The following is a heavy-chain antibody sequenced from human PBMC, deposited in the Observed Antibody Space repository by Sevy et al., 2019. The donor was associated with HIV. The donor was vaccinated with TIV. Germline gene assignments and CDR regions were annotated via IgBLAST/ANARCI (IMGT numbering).Heavy chain of an antibody. CDR1: GFTFDDYA. Sequence: SLRLSCAASGFTFDDYAMHWVQQAPGKALEWVSGIRWNSGSIGYADSVKGRFTISRDNAKNSLYLQMNSLRAEDTALDYSAKVRGGRNYDFSSGYYTDAFDIWGQGTMVTVSS. V-gene: IGHV3-9*01. CDR3: AKVRGGRNYDFSSGYYTDAFDI. J-gene: IGHJ3*02. D-gene: IGHD3-3*01. CDR2: IRWNSGSI.